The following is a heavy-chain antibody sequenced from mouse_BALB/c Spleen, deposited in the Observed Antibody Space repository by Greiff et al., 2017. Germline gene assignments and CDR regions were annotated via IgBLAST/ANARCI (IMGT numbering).Heavy chain of an antibody. V-gene: IGHV10-1*02. CDR2: IRSKSNNYAT. CDR3: VKIYYYFDWGDSCSMDY. J-gene: IGHJ4*01. Sequence: EVKLVESGGGLVQPKGSLKLSCAASGFTFNTYAMNWVRQAPGKGLEWVARIRSKSNNYATYYADSVKDRFTISRDDSQSMLYLHMNNLKTEDTAMYYCVKIYYYFDWGDSCSMDYWGQGTPVTVSS. CDR1: GFTFNTYA. D-gene: IGHD2-4*01.